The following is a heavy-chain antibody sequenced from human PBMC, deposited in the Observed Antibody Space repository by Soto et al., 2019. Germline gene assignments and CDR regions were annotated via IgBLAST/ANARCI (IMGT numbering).Heavy chain of an antibody. CDR3: ARGNRDYYYGMDV. CDR2: ISGSSSYI. Sequence: PGGSLILSRASSGFTFSSYSMNLVLQAPGKGLEWVSSISGSSSYIYYADSVKCRFTISRDNAKNSLYLQMNSLRAEDTAVYYCARGNRDYYYGMDVWGQGTTVTVXS. CDR1: GFTFSSYS. V-gene: IGHV3-21*01. J-gene: IGHJ6*02.